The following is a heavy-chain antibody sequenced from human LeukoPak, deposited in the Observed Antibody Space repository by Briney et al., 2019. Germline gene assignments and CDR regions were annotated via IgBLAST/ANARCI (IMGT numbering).Heavy chain of an antibody. CDR2: INHSGST. CDR3: ARLGPVILRAAIKKPYYYMDV. V-gene: IGHV4-34*01. D-gene: IGHD2-2*02. CDR1: GGSFSGYY. Sequence: SETLSLTCAVYGGSFSGYYWSWIRQPPGKGPEWIGEINHSGSTNYNPSLKSRVTISVDTSKNQFSLKLSSVTAADTAVYYCARLGPVILRAAIKKPYYYMDVWGKGTTVTVSS. J-gene: IGHJ6*03.